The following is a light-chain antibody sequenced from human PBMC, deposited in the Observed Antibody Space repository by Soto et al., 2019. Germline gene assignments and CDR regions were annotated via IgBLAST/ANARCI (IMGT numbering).Light chain of an antibody. J-gene: IGLJ1*01. Sequence: QSVLTQPPSVSGSPGQSITISCTGTSSDVGGYDYVSWYQQHPGKAPKLMIYDVTNRPSGVSNRFSGSKSGNTASLTISGLQAEDEADYYCISYASINTYVFGTGTKVTVL. CDR3: ISYASINTYV. V-gene: IGLV2-14*01. CDR1: SSDVGGYDY. CDR2: DVT.